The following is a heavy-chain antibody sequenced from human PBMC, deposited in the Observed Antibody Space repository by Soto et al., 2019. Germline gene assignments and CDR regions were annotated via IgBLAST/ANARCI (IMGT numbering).Heavy chain of an antibody. J-gene: IGHJ6*02. V-gene: IGHV1-2*04. D-gene: IGHD3-3*01. CDR3: ARDQSAYYDFWSGFHYYYGMDV. CDR1: GYTFTGYY. CDR2: INPNSGGT. Sequence: GASVKVSCKASGYTFTGYYMHWVRQAPGQGLEWMGWINPNSGGTNYAQKFQGWVTMTRDTSISTAYMELSRLRSGDTAVYYCARDQSAYYDFWSGFHYYYGMDVWGQGTTVTVSS.